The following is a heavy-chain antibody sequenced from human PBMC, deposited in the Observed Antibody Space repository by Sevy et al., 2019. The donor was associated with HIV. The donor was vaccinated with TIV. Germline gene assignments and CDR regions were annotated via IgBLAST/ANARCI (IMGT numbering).Heavy chain of an antibody. V-gene: IGHV3-30*04. CDR3: ARSVLWFGELGGNMDY. CDR1: GFTFSSYA. CDR2: ISYDGSNK. J-gene: IGHJ4*02. Sequence: GGSLRLSCAASGFTFSSYAMHWVRQAPGKGLEWVAVISYDGSNKYYADSVKGRFTISRDNSKNTLYLQMNSLRAGDTAVYYCARSVLWFGELGGNMDYWGQGTLVTVSS. D-gene: IGHD3-10*01.